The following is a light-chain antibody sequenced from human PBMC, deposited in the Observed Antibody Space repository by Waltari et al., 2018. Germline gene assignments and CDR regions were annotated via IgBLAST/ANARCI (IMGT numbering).Light chain of an antibody. CDR1: QRVRSN. CDR3: HQSDDWPPYS. CDR2: DGS. V-gene: IGKV3-15*01. Sequence: EIVMTQSPATLSVSPGERVPLSCRASQRVRSNLAWYQQKPGQGPRLLIYDGSTRATGIPARFSGSGSGTDFTLTISSLQSEDFAIYYCHQSDDWPPYSFGQGTKLEIK. J-gene: IGKJ2*03.